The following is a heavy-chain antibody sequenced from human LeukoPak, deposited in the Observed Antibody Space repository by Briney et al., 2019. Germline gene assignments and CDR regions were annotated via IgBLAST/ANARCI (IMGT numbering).Heavy chain of an antibody. CDR1: GFTVSSSY. J-gene: IGHJ4*02. Sequence: GGSLRLSCTASGFTVSSSYMTWVRQAPGKGLEWVSLIYGGGGTYYADSVKGRFTISRDNAKTSLYLQMNSLRAEDTAVYYCARDLNTDYGDYPGDYWGQGTLVTVSS. V-gene: IGHV3-53*01. D-gene: IGHD4-17*01. CDR2: IYGGGGT. CDR3: ARDLNTDYGDYPGDY.